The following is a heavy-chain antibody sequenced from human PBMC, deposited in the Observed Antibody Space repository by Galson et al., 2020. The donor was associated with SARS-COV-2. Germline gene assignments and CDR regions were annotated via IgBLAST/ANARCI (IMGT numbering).Heavy chain of an antibody. Sequence: GESLKISCAASGFTVSSNYMSWVRQAPGKGLEWVSVIYSGGSTYYADSVKGRFTISRDNSKNTLYLQMNSLRAEDTAVYYCAREEYGDYVGGWFDPWGQGTLVTVSS. CDR3: AREEYGDYVGGWFDP. D-gene: IGHD4-17*01. V-gene: IGHV3-53*01. CDR1: GFTVSSNY. J-gene: IGHJ5*02. CDR2: IYSGGST.